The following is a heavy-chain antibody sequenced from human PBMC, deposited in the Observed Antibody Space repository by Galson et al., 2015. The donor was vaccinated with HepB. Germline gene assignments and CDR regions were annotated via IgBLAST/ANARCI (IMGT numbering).Heavy chain of an antibody. D-gene: IGHD3-10*01. CDR1: GFTFGDYA. J-gene: IGHJ4*02. CDR2: IRSKAYGGTT. V-gene: IGHV3-49*03. Sequence: SLRLSCAASGFTFGDYAMSWFRQAPGKGLEWVGFIRSKAYGGTTEYAASVKGRFTISRDDSKSIAYLQMNSLKTEDTAVYYCTRAGLLWFGESPTYYFDYWGRGTLVTVSS. CDR3: TRAGLLWFGESPTYYFDY.